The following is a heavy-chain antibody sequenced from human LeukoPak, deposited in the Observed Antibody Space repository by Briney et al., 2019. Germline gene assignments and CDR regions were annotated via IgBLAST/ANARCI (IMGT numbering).Heavy chain of an antibody. CDR3: ARHRTTGNSRLSLEY. CDR1: GGSLTSYY. CDR2: IYYSGST. D-gene: IGHD2/OR15-2a*01. Sequence: SETLSLTCTVSGGSLTSYYWSWIRQPPGKGLEWIGYIYYSGSTNYNPSLKSRVTISVDTSKNQFSLRLTSVTAADTAVYYCARHRTTGNSRLSLEYWGQGTLVTVSS. J-gene: IGHJ4*02. V-gene: IGHV4-59*08.